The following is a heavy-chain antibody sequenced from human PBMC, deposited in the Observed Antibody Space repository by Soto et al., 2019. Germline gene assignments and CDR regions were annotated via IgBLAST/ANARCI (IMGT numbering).Heavy chain of an antibody. J-gene: IGHJ4*02. CDR2: IHWNDDK. CDR3: AHFVLWDYCDY. D-gene: IGHD2-21*01. CDR1: GFSLSTSRVA. Sequence: QITLKESGPTLVKPTQTLTLTCTFSGFSLSTSRVAVGWIRQPPGKALEWLALIHWNDDKRYSPSLKSRLTITKDTSKNQVVLTMTNMDPVDTATYYCAHFVLWDYCDYWGQGTLVTGSS. V-gene: IGHV2-5*01.